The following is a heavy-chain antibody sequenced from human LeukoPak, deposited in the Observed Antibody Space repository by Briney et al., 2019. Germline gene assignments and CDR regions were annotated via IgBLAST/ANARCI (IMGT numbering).Heavy chain of an antibody. CDR1: GFTFSNSA. J-gene: IGHJ4*02. CDR2: ISWNSASI. V-gene: IGHV3-9*01. Sequence: GGSLRLSCAASGFTFSNSAMTWVRQAPGKGLEWVSGISWNSASIGYADSVKGRFTISRDNAKNSVYLQMNSLRAEDTALYYCAKDKAPLYSGYDWDLDFWGQGTLVTVSS. D-gene: IGHD5-12*01. CDR3: AKDKAPLYSGYDWDLDF.